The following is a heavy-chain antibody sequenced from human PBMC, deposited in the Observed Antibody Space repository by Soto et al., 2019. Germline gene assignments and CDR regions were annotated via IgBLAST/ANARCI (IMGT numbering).Heavy chain of an antibody. Sequence: QVQLVQSGGEVKKPGASVKVSCKATGYTFTSFGISWVRQAPGQGLEWMGWISAYNGNTNYAQKLQGRVTMTTETSTSTAYMELRSLTSDGTAVYYCARVRSMYYGMDVWGQGTTVTVSS. CDR2: ISAYNGNT. CDR1: GYTFTSFG. CDR3: ARVRSMYYGMDV. D-gene: IGHD2-8*01. V-gene: IGHV1-18*01. J-gene: IGHJ6*02.